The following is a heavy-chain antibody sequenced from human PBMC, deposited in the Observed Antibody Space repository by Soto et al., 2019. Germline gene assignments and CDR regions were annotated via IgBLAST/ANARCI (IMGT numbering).Heavy chain of an antibody. CDR3: ARDHSAYCGGDCTFDH. J-gene: IGHJ4*02. D-gene: IGHD2-21*02. Sequence: ASVKVSCKASGYTFTSYGISWVRQAPGQGLEWMGWISAYNGNTNYAQKLQGRVTMTTDTSTSTAYMELRSLRSDDTAVYYCARDHSAYCGGDCTFDHWGQGTLVTVSS. V-gene: IGHV1-18*01. CDR2: ISAYNGNT. CDR1: GYTFTSYG.